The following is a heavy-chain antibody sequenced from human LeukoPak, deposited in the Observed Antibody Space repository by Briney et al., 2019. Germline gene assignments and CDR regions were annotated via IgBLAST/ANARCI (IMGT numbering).Heavy chain of an antibody. Sequence: ASVKVSCKASGYTFTSYDVNWVRQATGQGLEWMGWMNPNSGNTGYAQKFQGRVTISRNTSITTAYMELSSLRSEDTAVYYCAKVAVTEYNYFDPWGQGTLVTVSS. D-gene: IGHD2-21*02. CDR3: AKVAVTEYNYFDP. V-gene: IGHV1-8*03. CDR2: MNPNSGNT. CDR1: GYTFTSYD. J-gene: IGHJ5*02.